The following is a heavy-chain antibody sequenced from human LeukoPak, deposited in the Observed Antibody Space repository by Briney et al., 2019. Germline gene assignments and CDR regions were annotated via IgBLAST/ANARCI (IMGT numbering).Heavy chain of an antibody. V-gene: IGHV3-48*03. CDR1: GFTFGSYE. Sequence: GGSLRLSCAAPGFTFGSYEMNWVPQAPGKGLEWVSYISISGSTISYADPVKDRFTISRDNAKNSLYLQMNSLRAEDTAVYYCARDKAVGPTLLDYWGQGTLVTVSS. CDR2: ISISGSTI. CDR3: ARDKAVGPTLLDY. D-gene: IGHD1-26*01. J-gene: IGHJ4*02.